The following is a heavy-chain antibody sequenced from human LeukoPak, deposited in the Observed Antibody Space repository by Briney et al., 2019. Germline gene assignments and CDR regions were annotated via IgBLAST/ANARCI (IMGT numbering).Heavy chain of an antibody. CDR2: IRSKAHSGTT. Sequence: PGRSLRLSCTASGFTFGDYAMSWFRQAPGKGLEWVGLIRSKAHSGTTEYAASVKGRFTISRDDSKSIAYLQMNSLKPEDTVVYYCSRSPTLGYCSGSSCPSDYWGQGTLVTVSS. D-gene: IGHD2-15*01. J-gene: IGHJ4*02. CDR1: GFTFGDYA. CDR3: SRSPTLGYCSGSSCPSDY. V-gene: IGHV3-49*03.